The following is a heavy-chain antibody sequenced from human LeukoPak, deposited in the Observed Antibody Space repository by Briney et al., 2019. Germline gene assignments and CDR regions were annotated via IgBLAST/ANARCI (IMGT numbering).Heavy chain of an antibody. D-gene: IGHD2-15*01. V-gene: IGHV3-64*01. CDR1: GFTFSSYA. J-gene: IGHJ4*02. Sequence: GGSLRLSCAASGFTFSSYAMHWVRQAPGKGLEYVSGISSDGGSPFHVNSVKGRFTISRDNSKNTLYLQMVSLRAEDMAVYYCAREYCSGGSCQYYFDYWGQGTLVTVSS. CDR2: ISSDGGSP. CDR3: AREYCSGGSCQYYFDY.